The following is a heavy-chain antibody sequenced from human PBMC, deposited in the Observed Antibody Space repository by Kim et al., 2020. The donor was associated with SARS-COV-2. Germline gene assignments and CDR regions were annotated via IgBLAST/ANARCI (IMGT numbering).Heavy chain of an antibody. D-gene: IGHD6-13*01. CDR1: GGTVRRES. Sequence: GGSLRLSCAASGGTVRRESRNWVGQAPGKGLEWVSSISSSSSYIYYADSVKGRFTISRDNAKNSLYLQMNSLRAEDTAVYYCARDLGSSSFDYWGQGTLVTVSS. CDR2: ISSSSSYI. CDR3: ARDLGSSSFDY. V-gene: IGHV3-21*01. J-gene: IGHJ4*02.